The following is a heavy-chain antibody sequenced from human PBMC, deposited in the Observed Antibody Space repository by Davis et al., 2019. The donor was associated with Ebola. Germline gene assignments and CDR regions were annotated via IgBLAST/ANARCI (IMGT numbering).Heavy chain of an antibody. J-gene: IGHJ4*02. V-gene: IGHV2-5*08. D-gene: IGHD2-8*01. Sequence: TLSLTCTVSGGSISSYYWSWIRQPPGKALEWLALIYWDDDKRYRPSLKSRLTITRDTSKKQVVLKMTNMDPADTATYYCARANGHEYDYWGQGILVTVSS. CDR3: ARANGHEYDY. CDR2: IYWDDDK. CDR1: GGSISSYYW.